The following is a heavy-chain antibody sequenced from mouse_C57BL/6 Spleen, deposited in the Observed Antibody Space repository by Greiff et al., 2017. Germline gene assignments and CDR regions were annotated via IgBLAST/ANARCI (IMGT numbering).Heavy chain of an antibody. CDR2: INPSTGGT. J-gene: IGHJ3*01. CDR1: GYSFTGYY. Sequence: VQLQQSGPELVKPGASVKISCKASGYSFTGYYMNWVKQRPEKSLEWIGEINPSTGGTTSNQKFKAKATLTVDTSSSTAYMQLKSLTSDDSAVYYCARPLVATRAWFAYWGQGTLVTVSA. D-gene: IGHD1-1*01. CDR3: ARPLVATRAWFAY. V-gene: IGHV1-42*01.